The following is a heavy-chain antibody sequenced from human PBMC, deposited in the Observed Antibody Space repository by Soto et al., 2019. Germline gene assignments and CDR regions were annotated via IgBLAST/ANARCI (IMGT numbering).Heavy chain of an antibody. CDR3: ARERDCSSTSCYTANFDY. D-gene: IGHD2-2*02. J-gene: IGHJ4*02. CDR2: IIPILGIA. V-gene: IGHV1-69*04. CDR1: GGTFSSYT. Sequence: ASVKVSCKASGGTFSSYTISWVRQAPGQGLEWMGRIIPILGIANYAQKFQGRVTITADKSTSTAYMELNSLRSEDTAVYYCARERDCSSTSCYTANFDYWGQGTLVTVSS.